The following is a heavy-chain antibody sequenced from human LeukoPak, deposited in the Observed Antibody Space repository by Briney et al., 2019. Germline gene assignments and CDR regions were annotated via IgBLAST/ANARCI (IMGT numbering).Heavy chain of an antibody. J-gene: IGHJ2*01. CDR3: ARWLTAGGGIAVAATPGYFDL. V-gene: IGHV1-69*05. CDR2: IIPIFGTA. CDR1: GGTFSSYA. Sequence: ASVKVSCKASGGTFSSYAISWVRQAPGQGLEWMGGIIPIFGTANYAQKFQGRVTITTDESTSTAYMELSSLRSEDTAVYYCARWLTAGGGIAVAATPGYFDLWGRGTLVTVSS. D-gene: IGHD6-19*01.